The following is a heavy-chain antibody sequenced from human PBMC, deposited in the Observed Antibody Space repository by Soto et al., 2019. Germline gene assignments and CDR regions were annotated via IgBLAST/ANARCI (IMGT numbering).Heavy chain of an antibody. CDR3: ARSIVVVGSSGYYYGMDV. V-gene: IGHV4-59*01. CDR2: ISYSGST. D-gene: IGHD3-22*01. CDR1: GGSISSYY. J-gene: IGHJ6*02. Sequence: SETLSLTCTVSGGSISSYYWSWVRQPPWTGLEWIGYISYSGSTNYNPSLKSRVTISADTSKNQFSLKLSSVTAADTAIYYCARSIVVVGSSGYYYGMDVWGQGTTVTVSS.